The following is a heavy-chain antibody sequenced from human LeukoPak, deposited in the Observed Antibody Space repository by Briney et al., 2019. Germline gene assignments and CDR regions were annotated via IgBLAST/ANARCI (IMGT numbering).Heavy chain of an antibody. D-gene: IGHD5-24*01. V-gene: IGHV3-21*01. CDR2: ISSTGTYI. CDR1: GFTFSSYS. Sequence: GGSLRLSCAASGFTFSSYSMNWVRQAPGKGLEWISSISSTGTYISYADSVKGRFTISRDNAENSLFLQMNSLRADDTAVYYCARANDGYNGPAVSWGQGTLVTVSS. J-gene: IGHJ5*02. CDR3: ARANDGYNGPAVS.